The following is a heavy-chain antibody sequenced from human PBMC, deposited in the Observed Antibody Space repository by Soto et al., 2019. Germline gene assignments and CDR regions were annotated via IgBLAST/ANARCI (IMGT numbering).Heavy chain of an antibody. V-gene: IGHV1-69*12. CDR3: ARVGESIAARYYYYGMDV. Sequence: QVQLVQSGAEVKKPGSSVKVSCKASGGTFSSYAISWVRQAPGQGLEWMGGIIPIFGTANYAQKFQGRATITADDATSTAYRGLSSLRSEDTAVYYGARVGESIAARYYYYGMDVWGQGTTVTVSS. J-gene: IGHJ6*02. CDR1: GGTFSSYA. D-gene: IGHD6-6*01. CDR2: IIPIFGTA.